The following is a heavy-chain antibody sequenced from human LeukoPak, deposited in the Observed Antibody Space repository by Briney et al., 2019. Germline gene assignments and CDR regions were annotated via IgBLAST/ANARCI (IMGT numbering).Heavy chain of an antibody. J-gene: IGHJ5*02. V-gene: IGHV4-39*07. CDR2: IYYSGST. Sequence: SETLSLTCTVSGGSISSSSYYWGWIRQPPGKGLEWIGSIYYSGSTYYNPSLKSRVTISVDTSKNQFSLKLSSVTAADTAVYYCARDRYSGYDLSFVDPWGQGTLVTVSS. CDR3: ARDRYSGYDLSFVDP. D-gene: IGHD5-12*01. CDR1: GGSISSSSYY.